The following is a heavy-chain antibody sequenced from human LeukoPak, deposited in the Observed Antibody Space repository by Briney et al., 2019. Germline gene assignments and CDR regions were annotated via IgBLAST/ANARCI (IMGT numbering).Heavy chain of an antibody. Sequence: SGPLSLPCRVSGGSISSYDWSWIRQPPGKGREWIGYIYYSGSTNYNPSLKSRVTISVDTSKNQFSLKLSSVTAADTAVYYCARVVVTASHDAFDIWGQGTMVTVSS. D-gene: IGHD2-21*02. CDR2: IYYSGST. J-gene: IGHJ3*02. V-gene: IGHV4-59*01. CDR1: GGSISSYD. CDR3: ARVVVTASHDAFDI.